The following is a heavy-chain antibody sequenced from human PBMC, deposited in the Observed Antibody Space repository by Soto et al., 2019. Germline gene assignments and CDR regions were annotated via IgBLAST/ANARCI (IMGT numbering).Heavy chain of an antibody. CDR2: IGVGGGDR. CDR1: GFTFSSYA. D-gene: IGHD3-10*01. V-gene: IGHV3-23*01. J-gene: IGHJ4*02. CDR3: ARVRFGELV. Sequence: EVQLFESGGGLVQPGGSLRLSCAASGFTFSSYAMSWVRQAPGKGLEWVSIIGVGGGDRYYPESVKGRFTSSRDKSRDTLYLEMNSLRDEDTAVYYCARVRFGELVWGQGTLVTVAS.